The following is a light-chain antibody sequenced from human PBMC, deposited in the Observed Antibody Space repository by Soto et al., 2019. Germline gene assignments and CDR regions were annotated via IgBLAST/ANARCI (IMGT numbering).Light chain of an antibody. CDR1: QSISTW. V-gene: IGKV1-5*01. CDR3: QQYYDFRT. CDR2: DAS. Sequence: DIQITHSPSTLSATVGDRVTITCRASQSISTWLAWYQQKPGKAPKLLIYDASSLEVGVPSRFSGSGSRTEFTLTISSLQPDDYGTYYCQQYYDFRTLGQGTKVDIK. J-gene: IGKJ1*01.